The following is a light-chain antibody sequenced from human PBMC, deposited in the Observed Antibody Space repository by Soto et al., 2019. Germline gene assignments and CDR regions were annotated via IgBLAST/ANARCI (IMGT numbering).Light chain of an antibody. CDR3: QQRSNWPGYT. CDR1: QSVSSY. CDR2: DAS. V-gene: IGKV3-11*01. J-gene: IGKJ2*01. Sequence: EIVLTQSPATLSLSPGERATLSCRASQSVSSYLAWYQQKPGQAPRLLIYDASNRATGIPDRFSGSGSGPVFTLNISSLEPEDFAVYYCQQRSNWPGYTFGQGTKLEI.